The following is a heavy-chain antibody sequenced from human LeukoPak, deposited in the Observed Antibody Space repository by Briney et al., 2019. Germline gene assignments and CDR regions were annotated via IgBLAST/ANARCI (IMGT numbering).Heavy chain of an antibody. CDR1: GFTFSSYW. CDR2: IKQDGSNK. D-gene: IGHD5-18*01. V-gene: IGHV3-7*01. J-gene: IGHJ4*02. Sequence: PGGSLRLSCAASGFTFSSYWMSWVRQAPGKGLEWVANIKQDGSNKYYADSVKGRFTISRDNSKNTLYLQMNSLRAEDTAVYYCAKESAAMVFDYWGQGTLVTVSS. CDR3: AKESAAMVFDY.